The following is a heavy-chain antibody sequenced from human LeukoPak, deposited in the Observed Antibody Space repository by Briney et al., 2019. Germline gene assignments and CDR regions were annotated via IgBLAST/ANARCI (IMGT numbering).Heavy chain of an antibody. J-gene: IGHJ6*02. CDR1: GGSISSGGYY. D-gene: IGHD3-10*01. V-gene: IGHV4-31*03. CDR3: ARDRLLNGSGDYYYYYGMDV. Sequence: SQTLSLTCTVSGGSISSGGYYWSWIRQHPGKGLEWIGYIYYSGSTYYNPSLKSRVTISVDTSKNQFSLKLSSVTAADTAVYYCARDRLLNGSGDYYYYYGMDVWGQGTTVTVSS. CDR2: IYYSGST.